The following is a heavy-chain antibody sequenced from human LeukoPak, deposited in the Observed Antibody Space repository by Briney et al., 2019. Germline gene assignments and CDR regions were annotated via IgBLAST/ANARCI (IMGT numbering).Heavy chain of an antibody. Sequence: KPSETLSLTCTVSGGSISSSSYYWGWIRQPPGKGLEWIGSIYYSGSTYYNPSLKSRVTISVDTSKNQFSLKLSSVTAADTAVYYCAIESALEWLYPSQFDYWGQGTLVTVSS. CDR2: IYYSGST. CDR3: AIESALEWLYPSQFDY. D-gene: IGHD3-3*01. V-gene: IGHV4-39*02. J-gene: IGHJ4*02. CDR1: GGSISSSSYY.